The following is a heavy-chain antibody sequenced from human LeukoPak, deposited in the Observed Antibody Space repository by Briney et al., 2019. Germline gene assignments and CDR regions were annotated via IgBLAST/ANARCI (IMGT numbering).Heavy chain of an antibody. D-gene: IGHD2-15*01. V-gene: IGHV4-34*01. CDR3: AREYCSGGSCYGAVDY. Sequence: SETLSLTCAVYGGSFSGYYWSWIRQPPGKGLEWIGEINHSGSTNYNPSLKSRVTISVDTSKNQFSLKLSSVTAADTVVYYCAREYCSGGSCYGAVDYWGQGTLVTVSS. CDR1: GGSFSGYY. J-gene: IGHJ4*02. CDR2: INHSGST.